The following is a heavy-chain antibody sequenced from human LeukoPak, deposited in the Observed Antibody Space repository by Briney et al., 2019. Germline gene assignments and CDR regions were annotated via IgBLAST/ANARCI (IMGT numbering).Heavy chain of an antibody. Sequence: SETLSLTCTVSGGSISSYYLTWIRQPAGKGLEWIGRIYATGSTDYNPSLKSRVAMSVETSKNQFSLKLSSVTAADTAVYYCAREIGDYASRPNYYYYGMDVWGQGTTVTVSS. CDR1: GGSISSYY. J-gene: IGHJ6*02. CDR2: IYATGST. CDR3: AREIGDYASRPNYYYYGMDV. D-gene: IGHD4-17*01. V-gene: IGHV4-4*07.